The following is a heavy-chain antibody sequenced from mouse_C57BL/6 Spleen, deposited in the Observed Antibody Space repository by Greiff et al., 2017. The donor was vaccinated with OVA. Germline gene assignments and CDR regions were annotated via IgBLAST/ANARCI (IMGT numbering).Heavy chain of an antibody. CDR3: AREGRQLYYFDY. Sequence: DVKLVESEGGLVQPGSSMKLSCTASGFTFSDYYMAWVRQVPEKGLEWVANINYDGSSTYYLDSLKSRFIISRDNAKNILYLQMSSLKSEDTATYYCAREGRQLYYFDYWGQGTTLTVSS. CDR2: INYDGSST. CDR1: GFTFSDYY. V-gene: IGHV5-16*01. J-gene: IGHJ2*01. D-gene: IGHD4-1*02.